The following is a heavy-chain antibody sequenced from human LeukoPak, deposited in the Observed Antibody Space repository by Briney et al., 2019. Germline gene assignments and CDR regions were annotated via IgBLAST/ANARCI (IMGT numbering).Heavy chain of an antibody. CDR2: MSSGSTYI. V-gene: IGHV3-21*01. D-gene: IGHD2-2*01. CDR1: GFTFSTYN. J-gene: IGHJ4*02. Sequence: GGSLRLSCAASGFTFSTYNMNWVRQAPGKGLEWVSSMSSGSTYIFYAGSLKGRFTISRDNAKNSLYLQMHSLRAEDTAVYYCARVLRYCSSTSCYLSDYWGQGTLVTVSS. CDR3: ARVLRYCSSTSCYLSDY.